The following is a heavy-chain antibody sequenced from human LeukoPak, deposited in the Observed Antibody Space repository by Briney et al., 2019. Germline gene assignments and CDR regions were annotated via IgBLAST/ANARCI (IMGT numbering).Heavy chain of an antibody. CDR1: GGSISSGDYY. CDR2: IYYSGST. V-gene: IGHV4-30-4*01. CDR3: ARDSLYDLGVDY. J-gene: IGHJ4*02. Sequence: NPSETLSLTCTVSGGSISSGDYYWSWIRQPPGKGLEWIGYIYYSGSTYYNPSLKSRVTISVDTSKNQFSLKLSSVTAADTAVYYCARDSLYDLGVDYWGQGTLVTVSS. D-gene: IGHD5/OR15-5a*01.